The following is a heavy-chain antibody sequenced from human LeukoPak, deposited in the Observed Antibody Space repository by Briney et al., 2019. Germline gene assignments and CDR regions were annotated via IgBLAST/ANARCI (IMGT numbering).Heavy chain of an antibody. CDR1: GGSICSYY. CDR2: IYYSGST. V-gene: IGHV4-59*01. J-gene: IGHJ6*03. D-gene: IGHD2-8*01. Sequence: SETLSLTCTVSGGSICSYYWSWIRQPPGKGLEWIGYIYYSGSTNYNPSLKSRVTISVDTSKNQFSLKLSSVTAADTAVYYCARDPWSYYYMDVWGKGTTVTVSS. CDR3: ARDPWSYYYMDV.